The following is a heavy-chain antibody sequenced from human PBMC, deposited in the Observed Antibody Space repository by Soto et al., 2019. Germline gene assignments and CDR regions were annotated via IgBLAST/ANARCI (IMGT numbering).Heavy chain of an antibody. CDR2: ISSSSSTI. Sequence: EVQLVESGGGLVQPGGSLRLSCAASGFTFSSYSMNWVRQAPGKGLEWVSYISSSSSTIYYADSVKGRFTISRDNAKNSLYRQMNSLRAAETAVWSCARADRAGYFQHWGQGTLVSVSS. CDR3: ARADRAGYFQH. CDR1: GFTFSSYS. V-gene: IGHV3-48*01. J-gene: IGHJ1*01.